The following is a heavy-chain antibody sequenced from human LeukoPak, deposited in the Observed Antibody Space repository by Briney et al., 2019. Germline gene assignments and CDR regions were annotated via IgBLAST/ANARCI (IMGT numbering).Heavy chain of an antibody. V-gene: IGHV4-59*01. CDR3: ARGGYYGSGNDFRFDP. J-gene: IGHJ5*02. D-gene: IGHD3-10*01. CDR2: IHYTGST. Sequence: SETLSLTCTVSGGSISSYYWSWIRQSPGKGLEGIGYIHYTGSTNYNPSLKSRVTISVETSKNHFSLKLKSVTAADTAVYYCARGGYYGSGNDFRFDPWGQGTLVTVSS. CDR1: GGSISSYY.